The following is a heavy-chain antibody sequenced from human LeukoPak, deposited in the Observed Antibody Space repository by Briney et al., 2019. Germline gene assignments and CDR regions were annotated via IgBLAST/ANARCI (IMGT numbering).Heavy chain of an antibody. CDR1: GFTFSSYA. Sequence: GRSLRLSCAASGFTFSSYAMHWVRQGPGKGLEWVARINTDGKVTNYADFVKGRATISRDNAKNTLFLEMSGLRADDTAVYYCSRGYNYRFDFWGQGTLVVVSS. V-gene: IGHV3-74*01. CDR3: SRGYNYRFDF. D-gene: IGHD3-22*01. J-gene: IGHJ4*02. CDR2: INTDGKVT.